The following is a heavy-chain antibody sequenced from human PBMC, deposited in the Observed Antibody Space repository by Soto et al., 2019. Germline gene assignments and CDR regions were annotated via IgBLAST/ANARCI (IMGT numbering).Heavy chain of an antibody. CDR1: GGSFSGYY. D-gene: IGHD3-16*01. CDR3: AGSKQRRYDYVWGSYLG. J-gene: IGHJ4*02. CDR2: INHSGST. V-gene: IGHV4-34*01. Sequence: PSETLSLTCAVYGGSFSGYYWSWIRQPPGKGLEWIGEINHSGSTNYNPSLKSRVTISVDTSKNQFSLKLSSVTAADTAVYYCAGSKQRRYDYVWGSYLGWGQGTLVTVSS.